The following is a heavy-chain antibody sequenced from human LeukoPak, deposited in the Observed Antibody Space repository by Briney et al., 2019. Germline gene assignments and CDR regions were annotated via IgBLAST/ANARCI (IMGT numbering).Heavy chain of an antibody. CDR1: GYTFSGYA. J-gene: IGHJ4*02. CDR3: ARIKGYFDSGNYYGFFDY. V-gene: IGHV3-23*01. Sequence: GGSLRLSCAASGYTFSGYAMSWVRQAPGKGLEWVSAISGSTGTIYYADSVKGRFTISRDNSKNTLYLQMKSLRAEDTAVYHCARIKGYFDSGNYYGFFDYWGQGTLVTVSS. D-gene: IGHD3-10*01. CDR2: ISGSTGTI.